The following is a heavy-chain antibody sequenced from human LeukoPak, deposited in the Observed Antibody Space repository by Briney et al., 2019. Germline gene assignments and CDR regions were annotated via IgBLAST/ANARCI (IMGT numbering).Heavy chain of an antibody. D-gene: IGHD4-11*01. V-gene: IGHV4-59*01. Sequence: SETLSLTCTVSGGSLSGYYWTWIRQPPGKGLEWIAYIYYSGSTNYNPSLKSRATISVDTSKNQFSLRLNSVTAADTAVYYCARLRGNYFPDYWGQGTLVTVSS. J-gene: IGHJ4*02. CDR2: IYYSGST. CDR1: GGSLSGYY. CDR3: ARLRGNYFPDY.